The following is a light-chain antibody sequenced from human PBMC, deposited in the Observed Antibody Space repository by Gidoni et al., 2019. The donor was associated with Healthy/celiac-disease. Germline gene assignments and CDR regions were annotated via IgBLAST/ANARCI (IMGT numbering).Light chain of an antibody. J-gene: IGKJ1*01. Sequence: DIQMTQAPSSLSASVGDRVTITCRASQSISSYLNWYQQKPGQAPKLLIYAASSLQGGVPARFSRSGSGPDFTLTISSLQPADFATYYCRQSYSTPHTFGQGTKVEIK. CDR1: QSISSY. CDR2: AAS. V-gene: IGKV1-39*01. CDR3: RQSYSTPHT.